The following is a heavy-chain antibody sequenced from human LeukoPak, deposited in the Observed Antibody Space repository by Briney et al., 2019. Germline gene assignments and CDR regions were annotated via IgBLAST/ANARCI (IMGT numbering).Heavy chain of an antibody. Sequence: GGSLRLSCAASGFTFSSYDMSWVRQAPGKGLEWVSGIISSGGSTNYADSVRGRFTISRDNSKNTLYLQMNSLRAEDTAVYYCAKGGSYGSGSYYSYYYYYYMDVWGKGTTVTISS. CDR3: AKGGSYGSGSYYSYYYYYYMDV. J-gene: IGHJ6*03. CDR1: GFTFSSYD. D-gene: IGHD3-10*01. V-gene: IGHV3-23*01. CDR2: IISSGGST.